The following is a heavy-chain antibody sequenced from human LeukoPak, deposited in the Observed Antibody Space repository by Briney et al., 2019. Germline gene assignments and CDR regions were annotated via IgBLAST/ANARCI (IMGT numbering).Heavy chain of an antibody. V-gene: IGHV3-48*03. CDR2: ISSSGSTI. D-gene: IGHD3-16*01. Sequence: PGGSLRFSCAASGFTFSSYEMNWVRQAPGKGLEWVSYISSSGSTIYYADSVKGRFTISRDNAKNSLYLQMNSLRAEDTAVYYCARGRGQRIMITFGAFHDAFDIWGQGTMVTVSS. CDR3: ARGRGQRIMITFGAFHDAFDI. CDR1: GFTFSSYE. J-gene: IGHJ3*02.